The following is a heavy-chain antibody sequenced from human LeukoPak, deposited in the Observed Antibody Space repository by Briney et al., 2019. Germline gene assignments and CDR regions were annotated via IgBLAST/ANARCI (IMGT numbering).Heavy chain of an antibody. J-gene: IGHJ4*02. D-gene: IGHD3-10*01. Sequence: PSETLSLTCTVSGASISSGDYSWSWVRQPPGKGLEWIGYIYHSGSTLYTPSLKSRVTISLDRSKNQFSLRLTSVTAADTAVYYCAGDYGSGSYRFDYWGQGTLVTVSS. V-gene: IGHV4-30-2*01. CDR2: IYHSGST. CDR3: AGDYGSGSYRFDY. CDR1: GASISSGDYS.